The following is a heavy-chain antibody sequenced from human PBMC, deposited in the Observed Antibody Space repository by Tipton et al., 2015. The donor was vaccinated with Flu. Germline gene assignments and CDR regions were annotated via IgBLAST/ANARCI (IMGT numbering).Heavy chain of an antibody. J-gene: IGHJ5*02. CDR3: ARYEAVRDISTYNWLDP. CDR2: IYHSGST. Sequence: TLSLTCTDSGGSISSSSYNWGWVRQPPGKGLEWIGYIYHSGSTNYSPSLKSRVTISVDTSKNQFSLKMKSVTAADTAVYYCARYEAVRDISTYNWLDPWGQGTLVTVSS. V-gene: IGHV4-61*05. CDR1: GGSISSSSYN. D-gene: IGHD4-11*01.